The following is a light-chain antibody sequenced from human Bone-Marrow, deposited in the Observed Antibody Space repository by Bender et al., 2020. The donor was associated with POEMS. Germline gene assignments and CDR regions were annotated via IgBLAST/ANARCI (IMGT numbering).Light chain of an antibody. V-gene: IGLV1-40*01. Sequence: QSVLTQPPSVSGAPGQRVTISCTGSSSNTGSGYDINWYQHLPGTAPKLLIYGYNNRPSGVPDRFSGSKSGTSASLAITGLQAEDEGDYHCSSYAGRITWVFGGGTKLTVL. CDR1: SSNTGSGYD. CDR2: GYN. CDR3: SSYAGRITWV. J-gene: IGLJ3*02.